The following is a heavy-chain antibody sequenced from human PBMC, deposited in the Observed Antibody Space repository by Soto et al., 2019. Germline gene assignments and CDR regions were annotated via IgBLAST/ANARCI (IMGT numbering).Heavy chain of an antibody. V-gene: IGHV4-59*01. CDR1: GGSMSNLY. J-gene: IGHJ4*02. CDR3: ARDQDLGY. CDR2: TYYSGTT. Sequence: PSETLSLTCNVSGGSMSNLYWNWIRQPPGKGLAWIGYTYYSGTTNYNPSLKSRVTISIDTSKNQVSLNLTSVTSADTAVYSCARDQDLGYWGQGTLVTVSS. D-gene: IGHD3-10*01.